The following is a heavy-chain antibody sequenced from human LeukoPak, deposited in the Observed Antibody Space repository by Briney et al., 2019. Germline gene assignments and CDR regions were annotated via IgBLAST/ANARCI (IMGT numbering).Heavy chain of an antibody. Sequence: GASVKVSCKASGYTFTSYDINWVRQATGQGLEWMGWMNPNSGNTGYAQKFQGRVTITRNTPISTAYMELSSLRSEDTAVYYCARGRNTMIVAWFDPWGQGTLVTVSS. V-gene: IGHV1-8*03. CDR3: ARGRNTMIVAWFDP. D-gene: IGHD3-22*01. J-gene: IGHJ5*02. CDR2: MNPNSGNT. CDR1: GYTFTSYD.